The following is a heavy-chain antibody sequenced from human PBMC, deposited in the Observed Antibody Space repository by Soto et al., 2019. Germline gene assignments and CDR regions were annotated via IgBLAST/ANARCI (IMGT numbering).Heavy chain of an antibody. CDR1: GGSISSYY. V-gene: IGHV4-59*08. CDR2: IYYSGST. Sequence: PSETLSLTCTVSGGSISSYYWSWIRQLPGKGLEWIGYIYYSGSTNYNPSLKSRVTISVDTSKNQFSLKLSSVTAADTAVYYCARHGQILEWLLPLGYYYMDVWGKGTTVTVSS. CDR3: ARHGQILEWLLPLGYYYMDV. D-gene: IGHD3-3*01. J-gene: IGHJ6*03.